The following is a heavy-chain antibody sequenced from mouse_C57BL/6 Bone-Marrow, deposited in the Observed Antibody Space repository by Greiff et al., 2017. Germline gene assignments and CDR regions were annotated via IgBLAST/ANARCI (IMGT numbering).Heavy chain of an antibody. D-gene: IGHD1-1*01. J-gene: IGHJ1*03. CDR2: IDPSDSYT. V-gene: IGHV1-69*01. CDR1: GYTFTSYW. CDR3: ASHYYGSSYWYFDV. Sequence: QVQLQQPGAELVMPGASVKLSCKASGYTFTSYWMNWVKQRPGQGLEWIGEIDPSDSYTNYNQKFKGKSTLTVDKSSSTAYMQLSSLTSEDSAVYYCASHYYGSSYWYFDVWGTGTTVTVSS.